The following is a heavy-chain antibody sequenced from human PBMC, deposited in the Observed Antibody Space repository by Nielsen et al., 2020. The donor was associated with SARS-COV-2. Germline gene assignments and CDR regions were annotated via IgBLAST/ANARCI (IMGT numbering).Heavy chain of an antibody. CDR1: GYSISSGYY. V-gene: IGHV4-38-2*02. CDR2: IYHSGST. J-gene: IGHJ6*02. D-gene: IGHD6-19*01. CDR3: ARDSEGYGMDV. Sequence: SETLSLTCTVSGYSISSGYYWGWIRQPPGKGLEWIGSIYHSGSTYYNPSLKSRVTISVDTSKNQFSLKLSSVTAADTAVYYCARDSEGYGMDVWGQGTTVTVSS.